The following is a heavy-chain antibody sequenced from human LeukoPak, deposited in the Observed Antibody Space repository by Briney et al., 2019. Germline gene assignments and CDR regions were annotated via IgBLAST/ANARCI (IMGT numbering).Heavy chain of an antibody. CDR3: ARGRQFGESYYYYYMDV. CDR1: GGSFSGYY. J-gene: IGHJ6*03. Sequence: SETLSLTCAVYGGSFSGYYWSWIRQPPGKGLEWIGEINHSGSTNYNPSLKSRVTISVDTSKNQFSLKLSSVTAADTAVYYCARGRQFGESYYYYYMDVWGKGTTVTVS. CDR2: INHSGST. V-gene: IGHV4-34*01. D-gene: IGHD3-10*01.